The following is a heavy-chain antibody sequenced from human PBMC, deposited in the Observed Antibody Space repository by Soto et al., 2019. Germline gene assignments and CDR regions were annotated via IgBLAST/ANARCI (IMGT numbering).Heavy chain of an antibody. J-gene: IGHJ6*02. CDR2: VSPPFRTS. CDR3: ARVLYYGSGSYSPYGMAV. Sequence: QVQLVQSGAEVKKPGSSVKVSCKTSGVSFNNNGIGWVRQAPGHGLEWMGGVSPPFRTSNYARKFHGRISITADASTGTVNMELSSLTSEDTAQYYCARVLYYGSGSYSPYGMAVWGQGTTVTVTS. D-gene: IGHD3-10*01. V-gene: IGHV1-69*01. CDR1: GVSFNNNG.